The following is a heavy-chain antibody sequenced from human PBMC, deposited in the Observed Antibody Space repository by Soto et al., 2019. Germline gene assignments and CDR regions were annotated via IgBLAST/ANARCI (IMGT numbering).Heavy chain of an antibody. D-gene: IGHD3-22*01. CDR2: ISYDGSNK. Sequence: GGSLRLSCAASGFTFSSYAMHWVRQAPGKGLEWVAVISYDGSNKYYADSVKGRFTISRDNSKNTLYLQMNSLRAEDTAVYYCARDARAPDYYDSSDAFDIWGQGTMVTVSS. CDR1: GFTFSSYA. V-gene: IGHV3-30-3*01. J-gene: IGHJ3*02. CDR3: ARDARAPDYYDSSDAFDI.